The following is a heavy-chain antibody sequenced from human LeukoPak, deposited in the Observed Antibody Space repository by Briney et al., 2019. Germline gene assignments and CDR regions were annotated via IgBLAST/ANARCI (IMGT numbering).Heavy chain of an antibody. Sequence: GGSLRLSCAASGFTFSSYGMHWARQAPGKGLEWVAVISYDGSNKYYADSVKGRFTISRDNSKNTLYLQMNSLRAEDTAVYYCAKGSPMIVVETLDYWGQGTLVTVSS. CDR2: ISYDGSNK. J-gene: IGHJ4*02. D-gene: IGHD3-22*01. CDR1: GFTFSSYG. CDR3: AKGSPMIVVETLDY. V-gene: IGHV3-30*18.